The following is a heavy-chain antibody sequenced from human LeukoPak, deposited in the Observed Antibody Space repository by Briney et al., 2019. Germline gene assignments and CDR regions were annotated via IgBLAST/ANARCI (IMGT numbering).Heavy chain of an antibody. CDR3: ARAPIYYYDSSGYYYVNWFDP. J-gene: IGHJ5*02. D-gene: IGHD3-22*01. CDR2: MNPNSGNT. CDR1: GYTFTSYD. V-gene: IGHV1-8*01. Sequence: ASVKVSCKASGYTFTSYDINWVRQATGQGLEWMGWMNPNSGNTGYAQKLQGRVTMTRNTSISTAYMELSSLRSEDTAVYYCARAPIYYYDSSGYYYVNWFDPWGQGTLVTVSS.